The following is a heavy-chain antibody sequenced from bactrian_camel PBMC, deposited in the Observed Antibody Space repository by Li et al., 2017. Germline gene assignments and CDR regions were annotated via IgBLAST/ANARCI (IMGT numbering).Heavy chain of an antibody. Sequence: HVQLVESGGGLVQPGGSLRLSCAASEFTFSRYYMSWVRQAPGKGLEWVSSIHRTGSNTYYTDSVKGRFTIYRDSAKSTVYLQLNRLKSEDTALYFCAAGGVTMATRGPRGPRSPSP. D-gene: IGHD4*01. V-gene: IGHV3-2*01. CDR1: EFTFSRYY. J-gene: IGHJ4*01. CDR2: IHRTGSNT. CDR3: AAGGVTMATR.